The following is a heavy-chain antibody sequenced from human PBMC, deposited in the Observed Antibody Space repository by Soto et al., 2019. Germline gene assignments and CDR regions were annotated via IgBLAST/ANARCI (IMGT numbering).Heavy chain of an antibody. CDR2: IYYSGST. D-gene: IGHD6-19*01. Sequence: PSETLSLTCTVSGGSISSYYWSWIRQPPGKGLEWIGYIYYSGSTNYNPSLKSRVTISVDTSKNQFSLKLSSVTAADTAVYYCAREQWLAGGFDYWGQGTLVTVSS. CDR3: AREQWLAGGFDY. CDR1: GGSISSYY. V-gene: IGHV4-59*01. J-gene: IGHJ4*02.